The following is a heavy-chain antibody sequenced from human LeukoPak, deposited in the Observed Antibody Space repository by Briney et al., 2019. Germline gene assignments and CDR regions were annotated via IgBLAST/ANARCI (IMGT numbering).Heavy chain of an antibody. D-gene: IGHD4-17*01. V-gene: IGHV3-66*01. CDR3: ARVDYGDYGFDY. J-gene: IGHJ4*02. CDR1: GFTVSSNY. CDR2: IYSGGST. Sequence: GSLRLSCAASGFTVSSNYMSWVRQAPGKGLEWVSVIYSGGSTYYADSVKGRFTISRDNSKNTLYLQMNNLRAEDTAVYYCARVDYGDYGFDYWGQGTLVTVSS.